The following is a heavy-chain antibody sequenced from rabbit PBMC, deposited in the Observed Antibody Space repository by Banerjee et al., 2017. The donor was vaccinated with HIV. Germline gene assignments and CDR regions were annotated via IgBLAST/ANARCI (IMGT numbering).Heavy chain of an antibody. CDR3: ASESYPGYGYLNL. D-gene: IGHD7-1*01. CDR1: GFSFSSSYY. Sequence: QSLEESGGDLVKPGASLTLTCTASGFSFSSSYYIDWVRQAPGKGLEWIACIDTGSSGNTYYASWAKGRFTISKTSSTTVTLQMTSLTAADTATYFCASESYPGYGYLNLWGPGTLVTVS. CDR2: IDTGSSGNT. J-gene: IGHJ4*01. V-gene: IGHV1S40*01.